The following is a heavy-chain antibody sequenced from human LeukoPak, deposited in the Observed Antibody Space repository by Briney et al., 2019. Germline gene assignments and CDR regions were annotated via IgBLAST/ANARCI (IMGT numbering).Heavy chain of an antibody. CDR1: GGTFSSYA. V-gene: IGHV1-69*13. CDR3: ARDGSYYYDSSGYPYDY. J-gene: IGHJ4*02. CDR2: IIPIFGTA. D-gene: IGHD3-22*01. Sequence: SVKVSCKASGGTFSSYAISWVRQAPGQGLEWMGGIIPIFGTANYAQKFQGRVTITADESTSTAYMELRSLRSDDTAVYYCARDGSYYYDSSGYPYDYWGQGTLVTVSS.